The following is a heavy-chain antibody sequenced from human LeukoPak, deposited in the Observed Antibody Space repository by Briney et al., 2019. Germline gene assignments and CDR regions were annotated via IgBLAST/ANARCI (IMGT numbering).Heavy chain of an antibody. Sequence: PGGSLRLSCAASGFTFSSSSMSWVRQAPGKGLEWVSSISSSSSYIYYADSLKGRFTISRDNAKNSLYLQMNSLRAEDTAVYYCVRDRGWLSNPGYFDYWGRGTLVTVSS. CDR2: ISSSSSYI. CDR1: GFTFSSSS. D-gene: IGHD3-22*01. J-gene: IGHJ4*02. CDR3: VRDRGWLSNPGYFDY. V-gene: IGHV3-21*01.